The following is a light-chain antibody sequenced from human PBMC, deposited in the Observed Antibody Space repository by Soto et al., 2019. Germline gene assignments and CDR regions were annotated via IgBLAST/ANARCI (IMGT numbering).Light chain of an antibody. Sequence: DIQMTQSPSSLSASVGDRVTITCRASQTITGYLNWYQQRPGKAPKLLIYAASSLQSGVPSRFSGSGSRTDFSLTINSLQPEDFATYCCQQSHGIPYTFGQGTKLEIK. CDR3: QQSHGIPYT. CDR2: AAS. V-gene: IGKV1-39*01. CDR1: QTITGY. J-gene: IGKJ2*01.